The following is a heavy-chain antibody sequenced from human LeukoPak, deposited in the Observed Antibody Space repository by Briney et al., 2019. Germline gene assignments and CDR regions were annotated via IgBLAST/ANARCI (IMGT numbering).Heavy chain of an antibody. Sequence: PGESLKISCKGSGYSFTIYWIGWVRQMPGKGLEWMGIIYPGDSDTRYSPSFQGQVTISADKSISTAYLQWSSLKASDTAMYYCARQSSHWVGWQGAFDIWGQGTMVTVSS. CDR3: ARQSSHWVGWQGAFDI. D-gene: IGHD6-19*01. J-gene: IGHJ3*02. CDR1: GYSFTIYW. V-gene: IGHV5-51*01. CDR2: IYPGDSDT.